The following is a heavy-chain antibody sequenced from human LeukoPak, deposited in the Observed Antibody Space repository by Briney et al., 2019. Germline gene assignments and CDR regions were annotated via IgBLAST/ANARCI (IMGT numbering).Heavy chain of an antibody. CDR3: ATDFGSMYYYGMDV. V-gene: IGHV1-24*01. D-gene: IGHD3-3*01. CDR1: GYTLTELS. J-gene: IGHJ6*02. CDR2: FDPEDGET. Sequence: ASVKVSCKVSGYTLTELSMHWVRQAPGKGLEWMGGFDPEDGETIYAQKFQGRVTMTEDTSTDTAYTELSSLRSEDTAVYYCATDFGSMYYYGMDVWGQGTTVTVSS.